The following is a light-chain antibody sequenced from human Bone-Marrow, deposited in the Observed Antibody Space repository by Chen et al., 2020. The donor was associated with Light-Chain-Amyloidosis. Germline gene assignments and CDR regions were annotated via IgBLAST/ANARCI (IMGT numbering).Light chain of an antibody. CDR1: DLPTKY. V-gene: IGLV3-25*03. J-gene: IGLJ2*01. CDR3: QSADSSGTYEVI. Sequence: SYDLTQPPSVSVSPAQTARLPPSGEDLPTKYAYWYQQNPGQAPVLVIHRDTERPSGISERFSGSSSGTTATLTISGVQAEDEADYHCQSADSSGTYEVIFGGGTKLTVL. CDR2: RDT.